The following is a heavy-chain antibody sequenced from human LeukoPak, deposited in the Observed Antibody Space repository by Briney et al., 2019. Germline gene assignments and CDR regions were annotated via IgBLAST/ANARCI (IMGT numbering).Heavy chain of an antibody. CDR3: ARDRFRVVPAAIPDY. Sequence: ASVKVSCKASGYTFTGYYMHWVRQAPGQGLEWMGWISPNSGGTNYAQKFQGRVTMTRDTSISTAYMELSRLRSDDTAVYYCARDRFRVVPAAIPDYWGQGTLVTVSS. V-gene: IGHV1-2*02. CDR1: GYTFTGYY. J-gene: IGHJ4*02. D-gene: IGHD2-2*02. CDR2: ISPNSGGT.